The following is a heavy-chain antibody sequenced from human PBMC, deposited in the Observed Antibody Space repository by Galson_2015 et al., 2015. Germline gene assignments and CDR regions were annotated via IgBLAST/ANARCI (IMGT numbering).Heavy chain of an antibody. V-gene: IGHV1-69*13. CDR3: ARDPGYYDSSGYILRQEDAFDI. J-gene: IGHJ3*02. Sequence: SVKVSCKASGGTFSSYAISWVRQAPGQGLEWMGGIIPIFGTANYAQKFQGRVTITADESTSTAYMELSSLRSEDTAVYYCARDPGYYDSSGYILRQEDAFDIWGQGTMVTVSS. CDR2: IIPIFGTA. CDR1: GGTFSSYA. D-gene: IGHD3-22*01.